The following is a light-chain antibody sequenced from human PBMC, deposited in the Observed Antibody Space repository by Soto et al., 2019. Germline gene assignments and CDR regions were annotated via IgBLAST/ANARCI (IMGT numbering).Light chain of an antibody. CDR2: LNSDGSH. Sequence: QLVLTQSPSASASLGASVKLTCTLSSGHSNYAIAWHQQQPEKGPRYLMKLNSDGSHSKGDGIPDRFSGSSSGAERYLTISSVQSEDEADYYCQTWGTGPWVFGGGTKVTVL. V-gene: IGLV4-69*01. CDR1: SGHSNYA. J-gene: IGLJ3*02. CDR3: QTWGTGPWV.